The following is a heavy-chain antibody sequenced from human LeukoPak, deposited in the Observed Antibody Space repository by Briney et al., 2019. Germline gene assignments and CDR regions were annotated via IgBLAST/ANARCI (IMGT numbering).Heavy chain of an antibody. Sequence: ASVKVSCKASGYTFTDYYIHWVRQAPGQGLEWMGWINPNSGGTNCAQKFQRRVTMTRDTSISTAYMELSRLRSDDTAVYYCARRGSSSWYYYFDYWGQGTLVTVSS. J-gene: IGHJ4*02. V-gene: IGHV1-2*02. CDR1: GYTFTDYY. CDR2: INPNSGGT. D-gene: IGHD6-13*01. CDR3: ARRGSSSWYYYFDY.